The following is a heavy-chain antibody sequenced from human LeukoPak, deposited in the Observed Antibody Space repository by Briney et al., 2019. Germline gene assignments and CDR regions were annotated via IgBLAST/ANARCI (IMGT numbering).Heavy chain of an antibody. CDR3: ARDLSSGRTINYYMDV. Sequence: NPGGSLRLSCAASGFTFSSYSMNWVRQAPGKGLEWVSSISSSSSYIYYADSVKGRFTISRDNAKNSLYLQMNSLRAEDTAVYYCARDLSSGRTINYYMDVWGKGTTVTVSS. CDR2: ISSSSSYI. D-gene: IGHD3-22*01. V-gene: IGHV3-21*01. CDR1: GFTFSSYS. J-gene: IGHJ6*03.